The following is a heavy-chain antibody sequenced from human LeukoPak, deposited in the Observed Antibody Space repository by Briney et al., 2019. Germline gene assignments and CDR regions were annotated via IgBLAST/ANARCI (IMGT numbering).Heavy chain of an antibody. Sequence: SVKVSCKASGGTFSSYAISWVRQAPGQGLEWMGRIIPILGIANYAQKFQGRVTITADKSTSTAYMELSSLRSEDTAVYYSARDPLKYYNSPDDAFDIWGQGTMVTVSS. J-gene: IGHJ3*02. D-gene: IGHD3-22*01. CDR3: ARDPLKYYNSPDDAFDI. CDR2: IIPILGIA. V-gene: IGHV1-69*04. CDR1: GGTFSSYA.